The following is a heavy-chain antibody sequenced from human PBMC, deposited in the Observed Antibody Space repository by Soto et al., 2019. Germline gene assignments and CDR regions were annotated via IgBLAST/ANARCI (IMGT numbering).Heavy chain of an antibody. CDR2: INGRGNYI. CDR1: GFTFSTYN. D-gene: IGHD1-26*01. J-gene: IGHJ4*02. CDR3: AREDGIVGATSAFDY. V-gene: IGHV3-21*01. Sequence: EVLLVESGGGLVKPGGSLRLSCAASGFTFSTYNMNWVRQAPGMGLEWVSSINGRGNYIYYTDAVKGRFTISRDNAKTSLYLQMNSLRAEDTAVYYCAREDGIVGATSAFDYWGQGTLVTVSS.